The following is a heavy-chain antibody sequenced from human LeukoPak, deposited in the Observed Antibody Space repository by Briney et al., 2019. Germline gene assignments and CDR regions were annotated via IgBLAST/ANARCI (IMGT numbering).Heavy chain of an antibody. CDR1: GFTFSSYW. D-gene: IGHD1-26*01. CDR2: INSDGSST. Sequence: PGGSLRLSCAPSGFTFSSYWMHWVRQAPGKGLVWVSRINSDGSSTSYADSVKGRFTISRDKAKNTLYLQMNSLRAEDTAVYYCARDGGSYLPHDAFDIWGQGTMVTVSS. J-gene: IGHJ3*02. V-gene: IGHV3-74*01. CDR3: ARDGGSYLPHDAFDI.